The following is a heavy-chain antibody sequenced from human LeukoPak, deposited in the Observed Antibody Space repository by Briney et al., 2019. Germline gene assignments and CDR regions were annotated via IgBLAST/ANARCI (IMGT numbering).Heavy chain of an antibody. CDR1: GGSIGSYF. CDR2: IYYSGST. Sequence: PSETLSLTCTVSGGSIGSYFWSWIRQPPGRGLGWIGYIYYSGSTNYSPSLKSRVTISEDTSKNQFSLKLTSVTAADTAVYYCARHSAHSSTDDAFDLWGQGTLVTVSS. V-gene: IGHV4-59*01. D-gene: IGHD6-13*01. J-gene: IGHJ3*01. CDR3: ARHSAHSSTDDAFDL.